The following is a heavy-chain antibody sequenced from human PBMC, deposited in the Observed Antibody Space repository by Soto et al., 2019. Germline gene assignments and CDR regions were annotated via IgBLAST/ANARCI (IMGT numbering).Heavy chain of an antibody. CDR2: IYWDDTK. Sequence: QITLKESGPPLVKPTQTLTLTCTFSGFSLSTSGVGVGWIRQPPGKALEWLAVIYWDDTKTYSPSLKSRLTITKDTSRDQLVLTMTNLDPVDTATYYCAHKGSGSRAIDYWGQGALVTVSS. CDR1: GFSLSTSGVG. CDR3: AHKGSGSRAIDY. D-gene: IGHD3-10*01. V-gene: IGHV2-5*02. J-gene: IGHJ4*02.